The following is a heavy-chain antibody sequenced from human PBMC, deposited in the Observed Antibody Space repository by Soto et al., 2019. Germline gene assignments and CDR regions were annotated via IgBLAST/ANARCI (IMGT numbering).Heavy chain of an antibody. D-gene: IGHD3-22*01. V-gene: IGHV1-69*06. Sequence: SVKVSCKVSGGSFSSYAITWVRQAPGQGLEWMGGIIPMFDTTNYAQKFQGRVTITADKSTSTANMELSSLRSEDTAVYYCARALGDSSGRKGFDYWGKGPLVTVSS. CDR2: IIPMFDTT. CDR1: GGSFSSYA. J-gene: IGHJ4*02. CDR3: ARALGDSSGRKGFDY.